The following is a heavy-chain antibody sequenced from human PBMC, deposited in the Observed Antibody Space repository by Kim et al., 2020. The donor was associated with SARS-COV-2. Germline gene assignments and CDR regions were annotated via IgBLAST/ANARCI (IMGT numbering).Heavy chain of an antibody. V-gene: IGHV1-46*01. J-gene: IGHJ4*02. Sequence: AQKFQGRVTMTRDTSTSTVYMELSSLRSEDTAVYYCARGAPSWYGYYFDYWGQGTLVTVSS. D-gene: IGHD6-13*01. CDR3: ARGAPSWYGYYFDY.